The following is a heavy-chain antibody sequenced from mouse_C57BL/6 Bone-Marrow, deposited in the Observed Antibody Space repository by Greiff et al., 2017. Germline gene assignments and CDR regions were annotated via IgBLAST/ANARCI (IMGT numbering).Heavy chain of an antibody. V-gene: IGHV1-78*01. J-gene: IGHJ4*01. CDR3: ARCGDYREWYYAMDY. CDR2: IYPRDGST. CDR1: GYTFTDHT. D-gene: IGHD2-4*01. Sequence: QVQLQQSDAELVKPGASVKISCKVSGYTFTDHTLHWMKQRPEQGLEWIGYIYPRDGSTKYNEKFKGKATLTADKSSSTAYMQLNSLTSEDSAVYFCARCGDYREWYYAMDYWGQGTSVTVSS.